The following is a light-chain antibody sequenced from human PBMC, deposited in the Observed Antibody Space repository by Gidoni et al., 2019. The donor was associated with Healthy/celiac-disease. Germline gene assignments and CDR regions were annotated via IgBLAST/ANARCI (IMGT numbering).Light chain of an antibody. CDR1: QSISSW. V-gene: IGKV1-5*01. CDR3: QQYKSYSRLT. CDR2: DAS. J-gene: IGKJ4*01. Sequence: DIQMTQSPSTLSASVGDRVTITCRASQSISSWLAWYQQKPGKAPKLLIYDASSLERWVPSRFSGSGSGTEFTLPISSLQPDDFASSYCQQYKSYSRLTFGGVNKVEIK.